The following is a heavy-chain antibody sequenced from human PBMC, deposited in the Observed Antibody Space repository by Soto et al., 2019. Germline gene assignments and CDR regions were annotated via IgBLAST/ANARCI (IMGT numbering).Heavy chain of an antibody. CDR1: GFTFSSYA. Sequence: PGGSLRLSCAASGFTFSSYAMSWVRQAPGKGLEWVSAISGSGGSTYYADSVKGRFTISRDNSKNTLYLQMNSLRAEDTAVYYSAKVKCSSTSCSDAFDIWGQGTMVTVSS. V-gene: IGHV3-23*01. CDR3: AKVKCSSTSCSDAFDI. J-gene: IGHJ3*02. CDR2: ISGSGGST. D-gene: IGHD2-2*01.